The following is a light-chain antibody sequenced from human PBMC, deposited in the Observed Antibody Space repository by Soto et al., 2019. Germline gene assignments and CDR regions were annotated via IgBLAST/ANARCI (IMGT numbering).Light chain of an antibody. CDR2: DAS. CDR3: QKYNSYLWK. CDR1: QSISSW. V-gene: IGKV1-5*01. Sequence: DIQMTHSPSTLSASVLYMVTITFRASQSISSWLALYQQKPGKAPKLLIYDASSLESGVPSRFSGSGSGTEFTLTISSLQPDDFATYYCQKYNSYLWKFGQGTKVDIK. J-gene: IGKJ1*01.